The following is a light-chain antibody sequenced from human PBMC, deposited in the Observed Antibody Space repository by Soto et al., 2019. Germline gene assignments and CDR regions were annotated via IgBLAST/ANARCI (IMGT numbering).Light chain of an antibody. CDR3: RQYYSSPPT. CDR1: QSVLYSSNNKNY. V-gene: IGKV4-1*01. Sequence: DIVMTQSPDSLAVSLGERATINCKSSQSVLYSSNNKNYLAWYQQKPGQPPKLLIYWASTRESGVPDRFSGSGSGTDFTLTISSRQAEDVAVYHCRQYYSSPPTFGQGTKLEIK. CDR2: WAS. J-gene: IGKJ2*01.